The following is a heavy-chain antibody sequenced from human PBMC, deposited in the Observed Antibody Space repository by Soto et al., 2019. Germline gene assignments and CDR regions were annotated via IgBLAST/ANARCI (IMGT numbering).Heavy chain of an antibody. V-gene: IGHV4-34*01. J-gene: IGHJ4*02. D-gene: IGHD2-15*01. CDR1: GGSFSGYY. Sequence: QVQLQQWGAGLLKPSETLSLTCAVYGGSFSGYYWSWIRQPPGKGLEWIGEINHSGSTNYNPSLKSRVTITVDTSKNQFSLKLSSVTAADTAVYYCARFLVVVAAKGGFDYWGQGTLVTVSS. CDR2: INHSGST. CDR3: ARFLVVVAAKGGFDY.